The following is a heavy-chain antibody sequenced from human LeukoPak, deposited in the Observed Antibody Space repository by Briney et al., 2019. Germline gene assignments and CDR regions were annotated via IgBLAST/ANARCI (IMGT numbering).Heavy chain of an antibody. J-gene: IGHJ3*02. CDR3: TTVLARVLLKDAIDI. CDR2: IYSGGST. D-gene: IGHD3-3*01. V-gene: IGHV3-66*01. Sequence: GGSLRLSCAASEFSVGSNYMTWVRQAPGKGLEWVSLIYSGGSTYYADSVKGRFTISRDNSKNTLYLQMNSLKTEDTAVYYCTTVLARVLLKDAIDIWGQGTMVTVSS. CDR1: EFSVGSNY.